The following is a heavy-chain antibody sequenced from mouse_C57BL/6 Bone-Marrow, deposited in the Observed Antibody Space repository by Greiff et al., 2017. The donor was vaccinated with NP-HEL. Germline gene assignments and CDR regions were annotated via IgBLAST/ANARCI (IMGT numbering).Heavy chain of an antibody. D-gene: IGHD1-1*01. J-gene: IGHJ4*01. V-gene: IGHV14-4*01. Sequence: EVQLQQSGAELVRPGASVKLSCTVSGFNIKADYLHWVKQRPEQGLEWIGWIDPENGDTEYASKFQGKATITADTSSNTAYLQLSSLTHADTAVYYCTTVGSSPYAIDYWCQGNSVTLSS. CDR3: TTVGSSPYAIDY. CDR2: IDPENGDT. CDR1: GFNIKADY.